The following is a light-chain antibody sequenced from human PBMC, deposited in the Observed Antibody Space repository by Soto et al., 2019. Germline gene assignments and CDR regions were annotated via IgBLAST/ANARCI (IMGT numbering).Light chain of an antibody. CDR2: DVG. CDR3: CSYAATDSYV. V-gene: IGLV2-11*01. CDR1: RSDVGIYDY. Sequence: QSVLTQPRSVSGSPGQSVTISCTGTRSDVGIYDYVSWYQHHPDTAPKLVIYDVGERPSGVPDRFSGSKSGNTASLLISGHQAEDEADYFYCSYAATDSYVFGSGTKLTVL. J-gene: IGLJ1*01.